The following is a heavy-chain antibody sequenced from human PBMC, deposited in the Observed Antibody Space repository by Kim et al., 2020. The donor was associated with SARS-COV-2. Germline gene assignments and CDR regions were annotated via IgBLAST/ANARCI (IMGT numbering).Heavy chain of an antibody. CDR1: GGSISSYY. D-gene: IGHD6-25*01. CDR3: ARLGGRGYGGNSGLFDI. J-gene: IGHJ3*02. V-gene: IGHV4-59*08. Sequence: SETLSLTCTVSGGSISSYYWSWIRQPPGKGLEWIGYIYYSGSTNYNPSLKSRVTISVDTSKNQFSLKLSSVTAADTAVYYCARLGGRGYGGNSGLFDIWG. CDR2: IYYSGST.